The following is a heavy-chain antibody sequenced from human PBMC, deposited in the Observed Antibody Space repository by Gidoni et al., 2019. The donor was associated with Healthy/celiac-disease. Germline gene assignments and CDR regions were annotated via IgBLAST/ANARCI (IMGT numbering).Heavy chain of an antibody. CDR3: DRVYDSSGDEDY. Sequence: EVQLVESGVGLVQPGGSLRLSCAASGFTFSSYWMRWVRPAPGKGLEWVANIKQDVSEKYYVDSVKGRFTSARDNAKNSLYLQMNSVRAEDTAVYYCDRVYDSSGDEDYWGQGTLVTVSS. CDR2: IKQDVSEK. J-gene: IGHJ4*02. V-gene: IGHV3-7*03. CDR1: GFTFSSYW. D-gene: IGHD3-22*01.